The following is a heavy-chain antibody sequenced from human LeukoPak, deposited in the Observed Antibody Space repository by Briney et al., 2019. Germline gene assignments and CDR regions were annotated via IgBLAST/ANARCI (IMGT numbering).Heavy chain of an antibody. CDR2: ISSSSSYI. Sequence: GGSLRLSCAASGFTFSSYSMNWVRQAPGKGLEWVSSISSSSSYIYYADSVKGRFTISRDNAKSSLYLQRNSLRAEDRAVYYCARGIYDDHGVEPSDYWGQGTLVTVSS. J-gene: IGHJ4*02. D-gene: IGHD5/OR15-5a*01. CDR3: ARGIYDDHGVEPSDY. V-gene: IGHV3-21*01. CDR1: GFTFSSYS.